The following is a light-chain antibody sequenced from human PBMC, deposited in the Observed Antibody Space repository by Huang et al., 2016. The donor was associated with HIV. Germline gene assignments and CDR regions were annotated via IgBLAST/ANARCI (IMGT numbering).Light chain of an antibody. CDR3: QQSNNWPPYT. CDR1: PTVYSN. Sequence: EIVMTQSPATLSVSPGERATLSCRASPTVYSNLAWYQQKPGQAPRLLIYGASTRATGIPARFSGSGSGTEFTLTISSLQSEDFAVYYCQQSNNWPPYTFGQGTKLEIK. V-gene: IGKV3D-15*01. J-gene: IGKJ2*01. CDR2: GAS.